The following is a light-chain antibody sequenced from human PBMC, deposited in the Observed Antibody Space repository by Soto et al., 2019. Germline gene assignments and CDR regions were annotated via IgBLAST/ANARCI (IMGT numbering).Light chain of an antibody. V-gene: IGKV3-20*01. CDR3: QHYDGSPRT. CDR2: DGA. Sequence: ETILTQSPGTLSLSPGDRATLSCRASQTIFNKYIAWYQQRPGQPVTLLIYDGATRATGISERFSGSGSGTDFTLTITRLEPEDFAVYYCQHYDGSPRTFGQGTKVEV. CDR1: QTIFNKY. J-gene: IGKJ1*01.